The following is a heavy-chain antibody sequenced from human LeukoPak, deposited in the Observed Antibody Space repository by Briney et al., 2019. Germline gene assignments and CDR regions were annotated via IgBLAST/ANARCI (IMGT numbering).Heavy chain of an antibody. D-gene: IGHD3-22*01. CDR3: ARERSLLDYYDSSGPDY. J-gene: IGHJ4*02. CDR1: GYTFTSYG. CDR2: ISAYNGDT. V-gene: IGHV1-18*01. Sequence: ASVKVSCKASGYTFTSYGISWVRQAPGQGLEWMGWISAYNGDTNYAQKLQGRVTMTTDTSTSTAYMELRSLRSDDTAVYYCARERSLLDYYDSSGPDYWDQGTLVTVSS.